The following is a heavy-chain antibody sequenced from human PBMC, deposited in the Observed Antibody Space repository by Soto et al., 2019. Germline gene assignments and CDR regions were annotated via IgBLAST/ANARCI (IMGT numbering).Heavy chain of an antibody. CDR3: ARGSVVQYWYFDL. J-gene: IGHJ2*01. D-gene: IGHD2-15*01. CDR2: ISHNGST. V-gene: IGHV4-4*02. CDR1: GGSISSSNW. Sequence: SETLSLTCAVSGGSISSSNWWSWVRQPPGKGLEWIGEISHNGSTNYNPSLKSRVTISLDTSKNQFSLKLDSVTAADTAVYYCARGSVVQYWYFDLWGRGTLVTVS.